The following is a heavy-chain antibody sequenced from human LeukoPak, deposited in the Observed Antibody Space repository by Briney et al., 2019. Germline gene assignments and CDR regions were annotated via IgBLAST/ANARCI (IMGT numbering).Heavy chain of an antibody. J-gene: IGHJ6*03. CDR2: IYYSGST. CDR1: GGSISSYY. CDR3: ASSILEWLSPYYYYYYMDV. V-gene: IGHV4-59*01. Sequence: SETLSLTCTVSGGSISSYYWSWIRQPPGKGLEWIGYIYYSGSTNYNPSLKSRVTISVDTPKNQFSLKLSSVTAADTAVYYCASSILEWLSPYYYYYYMDVWGKGTTVTVSS. D-gene: IGHD3-3*01.